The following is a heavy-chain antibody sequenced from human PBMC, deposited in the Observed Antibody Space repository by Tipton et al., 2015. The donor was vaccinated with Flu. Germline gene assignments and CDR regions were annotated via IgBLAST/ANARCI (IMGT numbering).Heavy chain of an antibody. CDR3: AVVGYSNYVAALPLGIAAAGTLHYFDY. J-gene: IGHJ4*02. D-gene: IGHD6-13*01. CDR2: IDPSDSYT. CDR1: GYSFTSYW. V-gene: IGHV5-10-1*01. Sequence: QLVQSGAEVKKPGESLRISCKGSGYSFTSYWISWVRQMPGKGLEWMGRIDPSDSYTNYSPSFQGHVTISADKSISTAYLQWSSLKASDTAMYYCAVVGYSNYVAALPLGIAAAGTLHYFDYWGQGTLVTVSS.